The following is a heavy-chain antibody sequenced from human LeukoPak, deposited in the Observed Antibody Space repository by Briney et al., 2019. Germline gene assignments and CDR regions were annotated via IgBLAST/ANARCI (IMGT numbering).Heavy chain of an antibody. Sequence: PGGSLRLSCAASGFTFSSYAMSWVRQAPGKGLEWVSSISSSSSFIYYADSVKGRFTISRDNAKNSLYLQMNSLRAEDTAVYYCARGGVMVAATPGYWGQGTLITVSS. CDR3: ARGGVMVAATPGY. J-gene: IGHJ4*02. CDR2: ISSSSSFI. V-gene: IGHV3-21*01. D-gene: IGHD2-15*01. CDR1: GFTFSSYA.